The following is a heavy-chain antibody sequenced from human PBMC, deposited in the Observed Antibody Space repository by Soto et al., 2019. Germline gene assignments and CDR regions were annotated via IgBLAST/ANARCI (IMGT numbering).Heavy chain of an antibody. CDR3: ARHGKQLWLHFSDGWFDP. Sequence: SETLSLTCTVSGGSISSSSYYWGWIRQPPGKGLEWIGSIYYSGSTYYNPSLKSRVTISVDTSKNQFSLKLSSVTAADTAVYYCARHGKQLWLHFSDGWFDPWGQGTLVTVSS. V-gene: IGHV4-39*01. CDR2: IYYSGST. CDR1: GGSISSSSYY. D-gene: IGHD5-18*01. J-gene: IGHJ5*02.